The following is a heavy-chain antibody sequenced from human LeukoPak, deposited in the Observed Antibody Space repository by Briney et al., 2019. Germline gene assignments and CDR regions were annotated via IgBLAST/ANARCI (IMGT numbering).Heavy chain of an antibody. Sequence: QAGRSLRLSCAASGFTFDDYAMHWVRQAPGKGLEWVSGISWNSGSIGYADSVKGRFTISRDSAKNSLYLQMNSLRAEDTALYYCAKEGGYYSNYYYGTDVWGQGTRVTVSS. CDR3: AKEGGYYSNYYYGTDV. CDR2: ISWNSGSI. J-gene: IGHJ6*02. D-gene: IGHD3-3*01. CDR1: GFTFDDYA. V-gene: IGHV3-9*01.